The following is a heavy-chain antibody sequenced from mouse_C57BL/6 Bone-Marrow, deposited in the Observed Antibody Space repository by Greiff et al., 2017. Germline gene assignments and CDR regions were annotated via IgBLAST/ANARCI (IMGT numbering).Heavy chain of an antibody. CDR3: ARLLWLRQCRRSYYYAMDY. V-gene: IGHV14-3*01. D-gene: IGHD2-2*01. CDR2: LDPANGTT. J-gene: IGHJ4*01. CDR1: GLNIQNTY. Sequence: VQLQQSVAELVRPGASVKLSCTASGLNIQNTYMHWVKQRPEQGLAWIGRLDPANGTTKSAPKFQGKATIHADTSPNTAYLQLSSLTSEDTAIYYCARLLWLRQCRRSYYYAMDYWGQGTSVTVAS.